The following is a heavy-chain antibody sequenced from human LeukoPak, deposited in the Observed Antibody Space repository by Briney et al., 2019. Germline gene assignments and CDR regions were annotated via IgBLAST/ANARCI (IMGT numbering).Heavy chain of an antibody. D-gene: IGHD2-2*01. V-gene: IGHV3-30*18. Sequence: GGSLRLSCAASGFTFSSYGMHWVRQAPGKGLEWVAVISYDGSNKYYADSVKGRFTISRDNSKNALYLQMNSLRAEDTAAYYCAKARNRYCSSTSCFYGMDVWGQGTTVTVSS. CDR1: GFTFSSYG. J-gene: IGHJ6*02. CDR3: AKARNRYCSSTSCFYGMDV. CDR2: ISYDGSNK.